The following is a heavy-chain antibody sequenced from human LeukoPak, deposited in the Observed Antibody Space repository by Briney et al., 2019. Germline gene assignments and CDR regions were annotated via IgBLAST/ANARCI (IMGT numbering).Heavy chain of an antibody. CDR2: ISWNSGSI. CDR1: GFTFDDYA. Sequence: PGGSLRLSCAASGFTFDDYAMHWVRQAPGKGLEWVSGISWNSGSIGYADSVKGRFTISRDNAKNSLYLQMNSLRAEDTALYYCAKVYYYDSSGYFASDYWGQGTLVTVSS. D-gene: IGHD3-22*01. J-gene: IGHJ4*02. V-gene: IGHV3-9*01. CDR3: AKVYYYDSSGYFASDY.